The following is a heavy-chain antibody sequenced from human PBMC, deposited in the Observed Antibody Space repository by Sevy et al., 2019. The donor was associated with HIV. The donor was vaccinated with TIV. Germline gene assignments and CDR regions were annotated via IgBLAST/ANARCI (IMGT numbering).Heavy chain of an antibody. CDR1: GFTFSSYW. CDR2: ITQDGSEK. V-gene: IGHV3-7*01. D-gene: IGHD3-16*01. J-gene: IGHJ4*02. Sequence: GGSLRLSCAASGFTFSSYWMSWVRQAPGKGLEWVANITQDGSEKYYLDSVKGRFTISRDNGKNSLYLQMNSLRAEDTAVYYCARGPHYYDYVWRSSHHAYDYWGQGTLVTVSS. CDR3: ARGPHYYDYVWRSSHHAYDY.